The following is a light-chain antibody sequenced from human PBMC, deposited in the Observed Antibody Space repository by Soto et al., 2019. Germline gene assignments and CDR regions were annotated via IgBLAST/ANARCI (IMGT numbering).Light chain of an antibody. V-gene: IGKV3-15*01. CDR2: GAF. CDR1: QNIKTN. J-gene: IGKJ1*01. CDR3: QHYNSYSEA. Sequence: DTVMTQSPGTLSVSQGERATLSCRASQNIKTNLAWYQHKPGQAPRLLVYGAFTGATGVPARFSGSGSGTEFTLTISSLQPDDFATYYCQHYNSYSEAFGQGTKVDIK.